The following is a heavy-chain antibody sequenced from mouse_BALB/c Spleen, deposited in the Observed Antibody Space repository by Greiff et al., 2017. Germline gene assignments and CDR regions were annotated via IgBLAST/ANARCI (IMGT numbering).Heavy chain of an antibody. CDR3: TRGLSWGAMDY. CDR1: GFTFSSYT. D-gene: IGHD6-2*01. V-gene: IGHV5-6-4*01. J-gene: IGHJ4*01. Sequence: EVQGVESGGGLVKPGGSLKLSCAASGFTFSSYTMSWVRQTPEKRLEWVATISSGGSYTYYPDSVKGRFTISRDNAKNTLYLQMSSLKSEDTAMYYCTRGLSWGAMDYWGQGTSVTVSS. CDR2: ISSGGSYT.